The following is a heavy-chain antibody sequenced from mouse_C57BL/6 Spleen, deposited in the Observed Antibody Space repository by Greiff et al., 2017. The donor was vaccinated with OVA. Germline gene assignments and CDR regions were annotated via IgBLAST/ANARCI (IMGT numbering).Heavy chain of an antibody. J-gene: IGHJ2*01. CDR1: GFSLTSYA. V-gene: IGHV2-9-1*01. D-gene: IGHD5-1*01. CDR2: IWPGGGP. CDR3: ARRGSTEGYCDD. Sequence: VKLVESGPGLVAPSQSLSITCTVSGFSLTSYAISWVRQPPGKGLEWLGVIWPGGGPNYNSALKSRLSISTDNSKSQVFLKMNSLQTDDTARYYCARRGSTEGYCDDWGKGTTLTVSS.